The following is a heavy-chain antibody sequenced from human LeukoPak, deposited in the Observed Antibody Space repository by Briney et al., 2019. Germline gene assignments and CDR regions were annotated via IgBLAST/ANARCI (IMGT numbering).Heavy chain of an antibody. CDR1: GFDLSTYE. CDR2: ITISGHTK. Sequence: GGSLRLSCAASGFDLSTYEMNWVRQAPGKGLEWIADITISGHTKNYADSVKGRFTISRDNARTSLYLQMNSLRVEDTSVYYCARGDPHADLWGQGTLVTVSS. J-gene: IGHJ5*02. V-gene: IGHV3-48*03. CDR3: ARGDPHADL.